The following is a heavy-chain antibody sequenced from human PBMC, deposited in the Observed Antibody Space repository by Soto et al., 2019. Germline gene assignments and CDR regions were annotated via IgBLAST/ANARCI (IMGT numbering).Heavy chain of an antibody. CDR1: GGSISSGDYY. Sequence: SETLSLTCTVSGGSISSGDYYWSWIRQPPGKGLEWIGYIYYSGSTYYNPSPKSRVTISVDTSKNQFSLKLSSVTAADTAVYYCARWRKGLRYLDYWGQGTLVTVSS. CDR2: IYYSGST. J-gene: IGHJ4*02. D-gene: IGHD4-17*01. CDR3: ARWRKGLRYLDY. V-gene: IGHV4-30-4*01.